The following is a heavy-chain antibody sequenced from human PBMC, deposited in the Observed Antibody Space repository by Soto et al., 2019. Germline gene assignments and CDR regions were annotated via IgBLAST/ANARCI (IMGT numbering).Heavy chain of an antibody. V-gene: IGHV1-18*01. CDR3: ARDLGAVNPNWFDP. J-gene: IGHJ5*02. CDR2: ISAYNGNT. CDR1: GYTFTSYG. Sequence: ASVKVSCKASGYTFTSYGISWVRQAPGQGLEWMGWISAYNGNTNYAQKLQGRVTMTTDTSTSTAYMELRSLRSDDTAVYYCARDLGAVNPNWFDPWGRGTLVTVSS.